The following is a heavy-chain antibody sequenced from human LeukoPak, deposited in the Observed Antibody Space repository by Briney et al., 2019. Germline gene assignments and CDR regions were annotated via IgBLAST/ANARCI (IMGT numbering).Heavy chain of an antibody. CDR3: AREFGRSGWFDP. CDR2: INTGGRT. Sequence: PSETLSLTCTVSGDSISRYYWSWIRHPPGKGLEWIGYINTGGRTDCNPSLKSRVTISVDTSKNQFSLNLISVTAADTAVYYCAREFGRSGWFDPWGQGTLVTVSP. CDR1: GDSISRYY. V-gene: IGHV4-4*09. D-gene: IGHD3-10*01. J-gene: IGHJ5*02.